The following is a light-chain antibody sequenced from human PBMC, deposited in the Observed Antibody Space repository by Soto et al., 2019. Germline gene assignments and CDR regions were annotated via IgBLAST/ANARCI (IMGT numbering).Light chain of an antibody. CDR2: WAS. J-gene: IGKJ3*01. CDR1: QSVLYSSNNKNY. V-gene: IGKV4-1*01. CDR3: QQYYSPLLT. Sequence: DIVMTQSPDSLAVSLGERATINCKSSQSVLYSSNNKNYLAWYQQKPGQPPRLLIYWASTRESGAPDRFSGSGSGTDFTLTISSLQAEDVAVYYCQQYYSPLLTFGPGTKVDIK.